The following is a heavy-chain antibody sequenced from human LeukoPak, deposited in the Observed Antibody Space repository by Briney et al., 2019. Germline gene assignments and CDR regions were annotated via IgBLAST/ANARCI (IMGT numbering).Heavy chain of an antibody. CDR1: GFTFSSYD. Sequence: GGSLRLSCAASGFTFSSYDMHWVRQATGKGLEWVSAIGTAGDTYYPGSVKGRFTISRENAKNSLYLQMNSLRAEDTAVYYCARSYYYDSSGYYDFDAFDIWGQGTMVTVSS. CDR3: ARSYYYDSSGYYDFDAFDI. CDR2: IGTAGDT. J-gene: IGHJ3*02. V-gene: IGHV3-13*01. D-gene: IGHD3-22*01.